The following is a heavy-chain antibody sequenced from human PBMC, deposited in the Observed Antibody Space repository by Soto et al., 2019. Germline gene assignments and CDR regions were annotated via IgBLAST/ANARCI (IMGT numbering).Heavy chain of an antibody. CDR3: ARTDRYNSRSTGWANRFDS. CDR2: VTVDGAT. V-gene: IGHV3-23*01. CDR1: GFTFSNYG. Sequence: EVQLLESGGALVQPGGSLRLFCAASGFTFSNYGMTWVRLAPGKGLEWVSTVTVDGATYFGNTVKGRFTMSRDISKSMVYLQMDSLRAEDTAIYYCARTDRYNSRSTGWANRFDSWGQGTLVTVSS. J-gene: IGHJ4*02. D-gene: IGHD1-20*01.